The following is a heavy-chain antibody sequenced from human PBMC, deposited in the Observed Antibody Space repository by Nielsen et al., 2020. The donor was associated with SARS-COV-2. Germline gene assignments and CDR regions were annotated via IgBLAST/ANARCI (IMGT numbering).Heavy chain of an antibody. V-gene: IGHV5-51*01. CDR2: IDPAESDI. CDR3: ARQPSDYYGMDV. Sequence: GESLKISCKGSGYRFSSYWITWVRQMPGKGLEWRGIIDPAESDIRYSPSFQGQVIISVDKATTTAYLQWSALKASDTAIYYCARQPSDYYGMDVWGQGTTVTVSS. J-gene: IGHJ6*02. CDR1: GYRFSSYW.